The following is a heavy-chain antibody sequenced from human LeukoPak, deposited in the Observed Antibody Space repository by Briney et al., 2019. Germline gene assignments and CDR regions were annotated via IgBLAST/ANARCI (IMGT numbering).Heavy chain of an antibody. D-gene: IGHD3-10*01. V-gene: IGHV2-70*16. Sequence: SGPVLVKPTQTLTLTCTFSGFSLSTSGMCVSWIRQPPGKALEWLARIDWDDDKFYSTSLKTRLTISKDTSKNQVVLTMTNMDPVDTPTYYCERIVYLESSPLPVYWGEGTLVTVSS. CDR3: ERIVYLESSPLPVY. CDR2: IDWDDDK. CDR1: GFSLSTSGMC. J-gene: IGHJ4*02.